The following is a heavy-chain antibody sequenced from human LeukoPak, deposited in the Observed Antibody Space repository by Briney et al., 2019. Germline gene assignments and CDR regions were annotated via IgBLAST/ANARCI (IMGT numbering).Heavy chain of an antibody. CDR2: ISSSGSTI. V-gene: IGHV3-48*03. D-gene: IGHD5-24*01. J-gene: IGHJ4*01. CDR3: ARRVWLQSVPLDY. CDR1: GFTFSSYE. Sequence: GGSLRLSCAASGFTFSSYEMNWVRQAPGKGLEWVSYISSSGSTIYYADSVKGRFTISRDNAKNSLYLQMNSLRAEDTAVYYCARRVWLQSVPLDYWGQEPWSPSPQ.